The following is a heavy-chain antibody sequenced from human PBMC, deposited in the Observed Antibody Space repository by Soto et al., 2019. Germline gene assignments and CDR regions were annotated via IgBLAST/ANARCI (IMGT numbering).Heavy chain of an antibody. V-gene: IGHV4-30-2*01. CDR3: ARGMTTVTTLDY. CDR2: IYHSGST. CDR1: GGSISNGGYS. Sequence: SETLSLTCAVSGGSISNGGYSWSWIRQPPGKGLEWIGYIYHSGSTYYNPSLKSRITISIDRSKNQLSLKLSSVTAADTAVYYCARGMTTVTTLDYWGQGTLVTVSS. J-gene: IGHJ4*02. D-gene: IGHD4-4*01.